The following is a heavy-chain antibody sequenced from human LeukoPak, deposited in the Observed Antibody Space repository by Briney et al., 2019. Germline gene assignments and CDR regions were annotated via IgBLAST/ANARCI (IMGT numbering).Heavy chain of an antibody. D-gene: IGHD1-26*01. CDR3: EKPRGVRANWFDP. J-gene: IGHJ5*02. CDR1: GFTFSSYA. Sequence: GGSLRLSCAASGFTFSSYAMSWVRQAPGKGVKWVSAISGSGGSTYYADSVKGRFTISRDNSKNTLYLQMNSLRAEDTAVYYCEKPRGVRANWFDPWGQGTLVTVSS. CDR2: ISGSGGST. V-gene: IGHV3-23*01.